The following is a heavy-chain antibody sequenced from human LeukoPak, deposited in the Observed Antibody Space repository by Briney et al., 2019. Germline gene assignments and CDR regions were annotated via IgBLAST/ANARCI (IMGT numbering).Heavy chain of an antibody. Sequence: GGSLRLSCGDSGFTFNNAMSWVRQAPGKGLEWVSGISGTGDKTYYPDSVKGRFTISRDNSNNTLYLQMNSLRAEDTAVYYCARVVMYGELFIPFDYWGQGALVTVSS. J-gene: IGHJ4*02. V-gene: IGHV3-23*01. CDR1: GFTFNNA. CDR3: ARVVMYGELFIPFDY. CDR2: ISGTGDKT. D-gene: IGHD3-10*02.